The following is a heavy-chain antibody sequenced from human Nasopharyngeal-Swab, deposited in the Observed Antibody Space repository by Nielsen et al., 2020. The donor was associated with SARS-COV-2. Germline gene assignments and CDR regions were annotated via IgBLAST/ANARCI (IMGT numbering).Heavy chain of an antibody. D-gene: IGHD1-26*01. CDR3: SRAGYSGSYGGFDY. CDR2: ISSSGSII. Sequence: SLKISCAASGFSFSDYYMSWIRQAPGKGPEWVSYISSSGSIIKYADSVKGRFTISRDNAKNQVSLQMNSLRDEDAAVYHCSRAGYSGSYGGFDYWGLGTLVTVSS. J-gene: IGHJ4*02. V-gene: IGHV3-11*04. CDR1: GFSFSDYY.